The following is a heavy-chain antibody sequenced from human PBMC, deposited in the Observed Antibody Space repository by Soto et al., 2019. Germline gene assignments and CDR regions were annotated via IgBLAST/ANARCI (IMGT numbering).Heavy chain of an antibody. V-gene: IGHV3-53*01. CDR1: GFSVSNFY. J-gene: IGHJ4*02. Sequence: GSLRLSCVASGFSVSNFYMSWVRQAPGRGLQWVSIVYSAGPTYYADSVKGRFTISRDESKNTVYFQTDDLRAEDTATYYCARGKSRDAYNPLGYWGPGTLVTVSS. CDR2: VYSAGPT. D-gene: IGHD1-1*01. CDR3: ARGKSRDAYNPLGY.